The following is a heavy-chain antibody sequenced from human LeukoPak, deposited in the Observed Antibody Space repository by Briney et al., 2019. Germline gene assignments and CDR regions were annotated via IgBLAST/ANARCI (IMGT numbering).Heavy chain of an antibody. CDR2: INPNSGGT. CDR3: AREGRTLPAFDY. V-gene: IGHV1-2*02. CDR1: GYTFTCYY. J-gene: IGHJ4*02. Sequence: ASVKVSCKASGYTFTCYYMYWVRQAPGQGLEWMGWINPNSGGTNYAQKFQGRVTMTRYTSISTAYMELSSLRSDDTAVYYCAREGRTLPAFDYWGQGTQVTVSS. D-gene: IGHD1-14*01.